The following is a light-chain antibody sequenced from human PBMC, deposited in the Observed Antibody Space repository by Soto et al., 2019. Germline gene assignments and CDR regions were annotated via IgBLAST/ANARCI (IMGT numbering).Light chain of an antibody. CDR3: MQALQTGWT. Sequence: DIVMTQSPLSLPVTPGEPASIPCRSSQSLLHSNGYNYLDWYLQKPGQSPQLLIYLGSNRASGVPDRFSGSGSGTDFTLKIRRVEAEDVGVYYCMQALQTGWTFGQGTKVDIK. CDR2: LGS. J-gene: IGKJ1*01. CDR1: QSLLHSNGYNY. V-gene: IGKV2-28*01.